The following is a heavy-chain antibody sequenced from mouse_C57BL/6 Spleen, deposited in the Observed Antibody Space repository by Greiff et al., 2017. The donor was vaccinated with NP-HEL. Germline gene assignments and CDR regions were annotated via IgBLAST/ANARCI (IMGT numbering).Heavy chain of an antibody. CDR3: KRDWDYGSSRYAMDY. D-gene: IGHD1-1*01. Sequence: EVHLVEPGAGLVKPGGSLKLSCAASGFTFSSYAMSWVRQTPEKRLEWVAYISSGGVYTYYADTVKGRFTITIANARNTLYLQMSSLKSEDTAMYYCKRDWDYGSSRYAMDYWGQGTSVTVSS. CDR1: GFTFSSYA. V-gene: IGHV5-9-1*02. J-gene: IGHJ4*01. CDR2: ISSGGVYT.